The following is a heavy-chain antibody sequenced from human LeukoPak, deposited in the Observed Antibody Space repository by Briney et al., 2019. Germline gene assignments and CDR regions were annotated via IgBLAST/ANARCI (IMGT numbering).Heavy chain of an antibody. V-gene: IGHV3-33*01. CDR2: IWYDGSNK. CDR1: GFTFSSNG. J-gene: IGHJ6*02. D-gene: IGHD4-11*01. CDR3: ARPYYSNYYYYGMDV. Sequence: PGRSQRLSCAASGFTFSSNGMHWVRQAPGKGLEWVGIIWYDGSNKYYADSVKGRFTISRDNSKNTLYLQMNSLRVEDTAVYYCARPYYSNYYYYGMDVWGQGTTVTVSS.